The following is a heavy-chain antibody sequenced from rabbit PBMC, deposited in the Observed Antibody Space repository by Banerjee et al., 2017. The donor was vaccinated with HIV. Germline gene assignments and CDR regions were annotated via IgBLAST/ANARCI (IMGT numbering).Heavy chain of an antibody. D-gene: IGHD6-1*01. J-gene: IGHJ3*01. CDR3: ARAGYASYGYATAMDL. Sequence: QSLEESGGDLVKPGASLTLTCTASGFSFSSGYYMCWVRQAPGKGLEWIACIYAGSSGSTYYASWAKGRFTISKTSSTTVTLQMTSLTAADTATYFCARAGYASYGYATAMDLWGQGTLVTVS. CDR1: GFSFSSGYY. CDR2: IYAGSSGST. V-gene: IGHV1S40*01.